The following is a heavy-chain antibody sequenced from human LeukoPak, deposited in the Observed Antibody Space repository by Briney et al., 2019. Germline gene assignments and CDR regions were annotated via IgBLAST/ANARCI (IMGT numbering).Heavy chain of an antibody. Sequence: PSETLSLTCNVSGASISSIFYYWGWIRQPPGKGPEWIGNIFHDGSSYFNPSLKSRVTISVDRSKNLFSLKLTSVTAADTSVYYCARHVLSNRSFDSWGQGTLVTVSS. V-gene: IGHV4-39*01. D-gene: IGHD4/OR15-4a*01. J-gene: IGHJ5*01. CDR3: ARHVLSNRSFDS. CDR1: GASISSIFYY. CDR2: IFHDGSS.